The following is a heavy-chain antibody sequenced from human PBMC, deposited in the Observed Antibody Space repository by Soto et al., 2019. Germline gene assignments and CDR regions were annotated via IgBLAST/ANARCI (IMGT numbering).Heavy chain of an antibody. CDR3: AKGGRAYCGGDCRYYFDY. Sequence: QVQLVESGGGVVQPGRSRRLSCAASRFTFSGYGMNWVRRAQGKGREGGAGISYDGSNKFYADSVKGRFTISRDNSKNTLFLQMNSLTAEDTAVYYCAKGGRAYCGGDCRYYFDYWGQGTLVTVSS. V-gene: IGHV3-30*18. J-gene: IGHJ4*02. CDR1: RFTFSGYG. D-gene: IGHD2-21*02. CDR2: ISYDGSNK.